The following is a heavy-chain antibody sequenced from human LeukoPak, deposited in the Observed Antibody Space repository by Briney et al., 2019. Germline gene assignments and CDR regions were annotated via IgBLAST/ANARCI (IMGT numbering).Heavy chain of an antibody. CDR3: ARDRRGSQAAQTFDY. J-gene: IGHJ4*02. CDR1: GFTFSSYW. Sequence: GGSLRLSCAASGFTFSSYWMSWVRQAPGKGLEWVANIKQDGSEEYYVDSVKGRFTISRDNAKNSLYLQMNSLRAEDTAVYYCARDRRGSQAAQTFDYWGQGTLVTVSS. D-gene: IGHD6-25*01. CDR2: IKQDGSEE. V-gene: IGHV3-7*03.